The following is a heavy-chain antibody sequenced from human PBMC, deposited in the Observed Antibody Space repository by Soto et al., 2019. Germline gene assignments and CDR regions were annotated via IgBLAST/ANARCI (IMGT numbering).Heavy chain of an antibody. CDR2: IYKSATT. J-gene: IGHJ5*01. CDR1: GDSISNLDYF. Sequence: TLSLTCSVSGDSISNLDYFWAWIREPPGQALEYIGYIYKSATTYYNPSFESRVAISVDTSKSQFSLNVTSVTSADTAVYFCARGRYCLTGRCFPNWFDSWGQGALVTVSS. V-gene: IGHV4-30-4*01. D-gene: IGHD7-27*01. CDR3: ARGRYCLTGRCFPNWFDS.